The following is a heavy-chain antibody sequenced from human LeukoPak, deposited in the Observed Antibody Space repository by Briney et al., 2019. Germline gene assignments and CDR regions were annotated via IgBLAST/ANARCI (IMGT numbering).Heavy chain of an antibody. CDR3: AKHSGIVGANRAHDY. V-gene: IGHV4-39*01. J-gene: IGHJ4*02. CDR2: IYYSGST. D-gene: IGHD1-26*01. CDR1: GGSISSSSYY. Sequence: SETLSLTCTVSGGSISSSSYYWGWIRQPPGKGLEWIGSIYYSGSTYYNPSLKSRVTISVDTSKNQFSLKLSSVTAADTAVYYCAKHSGIVGANRAHDYWGQGTLVTVSS.